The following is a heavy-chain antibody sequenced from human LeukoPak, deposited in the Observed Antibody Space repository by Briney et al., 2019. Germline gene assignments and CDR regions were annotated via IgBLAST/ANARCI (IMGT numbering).Heavy chain of an antibody. D-gene: IGHD2-15*01. Sequence: ASVKVSCKASGYTFTSYAMNWVRQAPGQGLEWMGWINTNTGNPTYAQGFTGRFVFSLDTSVSTAYLQISSLKAEDTAVYYCARSPDCSGGSCSTPVDYWGQGTLVTVSS. V-gene: IGHV7-4-1*02. CDR1: GYTFTSYA. CDR3: ARSPDCSGGSCSTPVDY. CDR2: INTNTGNP. J-gene: IGHJ4*02.